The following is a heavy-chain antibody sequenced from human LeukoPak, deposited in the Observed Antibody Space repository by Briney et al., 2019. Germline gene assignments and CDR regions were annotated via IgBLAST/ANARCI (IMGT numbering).Heavy chain of an antibody. V-gene: IGHV4-59*01. Sequence: SETLSLTCTVSGGSISSYYWSWIRQPPGKGLEWIGYIYYSGSTNYNPSLKSRVTISVDTSKNQFSLKLSSVIAAATAVYYCARGPTWSETNDAFDIWGQGTMVTVSS. CDR1: GGSISSYY. CDR2: IYYSGST. CDR3: ARGPTWSETNDAFDI. J-gene: IGHJ3*02. D-gene: IGHD1-1*01.